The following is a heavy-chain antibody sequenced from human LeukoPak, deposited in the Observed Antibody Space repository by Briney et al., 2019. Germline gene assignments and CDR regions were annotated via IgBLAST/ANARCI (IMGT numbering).Heavy chain of an antibody. D-gene: IGHD1-14*01. V-gene: IGHV3-7*01. Sequence: QPGGSLRLSCAASGFTFSGHWMSWVRQAPGKGLEWVANINQGGSDKYYVDSVKGRFTISRDNANNLLYLQMNSLRGEDTAAYYCTRDRSRAEDDWGQGTLVTVSS. CDR2: INQGGSDK. CDR1: GFTFSGHW. CDR3: TRDRSRAEDD. J-gene: IGHJ4*02.